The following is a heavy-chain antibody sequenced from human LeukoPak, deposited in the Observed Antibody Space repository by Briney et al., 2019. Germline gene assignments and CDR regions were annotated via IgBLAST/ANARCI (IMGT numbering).Heavy chain of an antibody. V-gene: IGHV3-49*04. CDR1: GFTFGDYA. CDR2: IRSRAYGATT. D-gene: IGHD6-13*01. Sequence: GGSLRLSCRASGFTFGDYAMTWVRQAPGKGLEWVGFIRSRAYGATTEYAASVKGRFTISRDDSNSIAYLEMNSLNTEDTAVYYCSRALTAVGMEYYFDHWGRGILVTVSS. J-gene: IGHJ4*02. CDR3: SRALTAVGMEYYFDH.